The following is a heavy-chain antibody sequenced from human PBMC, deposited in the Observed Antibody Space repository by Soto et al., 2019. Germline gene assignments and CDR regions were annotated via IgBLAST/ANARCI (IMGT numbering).Heavy chain of an antibody. CDR3: ATHTPYGSGE. D-gene: IGHD3-10*01. J-gene: IGHJ4*02. V-gene: IGHV4-34*01. CDR2: INHSGST. Sequence: QVQLQQWGAGLLKPSETLSLTCAVYGGSFSGYYWSWIRQPPGKGLEWIGEINHSGSTNYNPSLQSRVTISVDTAKNQCSLKLSSVTAADTAVYYCATHTPYGSGEWGQGSLVTVSS. CDR1: GGSFSGYY.